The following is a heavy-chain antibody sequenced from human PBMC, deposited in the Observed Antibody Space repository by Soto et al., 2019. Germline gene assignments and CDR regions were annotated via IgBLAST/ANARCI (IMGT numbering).Heavy chain of an antibody. CDR3: AKAPRRYCSSTSCYYYYYMDV. CDR1: GFTFSSYA. CDR2: ISGSGGST. D-gene: IGHD2-2*01. Sequence: GGSLRLSCAASGFTFSSYAMSWVRQAPGKGLEWVSAISGSGGSTYYADSVKGRFTISRDNSKNTLYLQMNSLRAEDTAVYYCAKAPRRYCSSTSCYYYYYMDVWGKGTTVTVSS. J-gene: IGHJ6*03. V-gene: IGHV3-23*01.